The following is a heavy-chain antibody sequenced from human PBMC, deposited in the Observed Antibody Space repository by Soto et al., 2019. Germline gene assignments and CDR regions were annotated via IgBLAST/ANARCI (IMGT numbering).Heavy chain of an antibody. J-gene: IGHJ4*02. CDR3: TTSVTSKYYFDY. Sequence: GESLKISCAASGFTFSNAWMSWVRQAPGKGLEWVGRIKSKTDGGTTDYAAPVKGRFTISRDDSKNTLYLQMNSLKTEDTAVYYCTTSVTSKYYFDYWGQGTLVTVSS. V-gene: IGHV3-15*01. CDR1: GFTFSNAW. D-gene: IGHD2-21*02. CDR2: IKSKTDGGTT.